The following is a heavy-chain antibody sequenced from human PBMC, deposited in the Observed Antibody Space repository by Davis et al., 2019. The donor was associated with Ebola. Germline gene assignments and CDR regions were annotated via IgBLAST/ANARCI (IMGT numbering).Heavy chain of an antibody. Sequence: PGGSLRLSCAASGFTFSSYSMNWVRQAPGKGLEWVSSISSSSSYIYYADSVKGRFTISRDNAKNSLYLQMNSLRAEDTAVYYCARDPQQLGNFDYWGQGTLVTVSS. CDR2: ISSSSSYI. CDR1: GFTFSSYS. CDR3: ARDPQQLGNFDY. D-gene: IGHD6-13*01. V-gene: IGHV3-21*01. J-gene: IGHJ4*02.